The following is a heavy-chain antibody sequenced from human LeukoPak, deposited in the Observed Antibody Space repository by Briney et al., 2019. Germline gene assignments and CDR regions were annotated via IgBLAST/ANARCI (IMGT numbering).Heavy chain of an antibody. V-gene: IGHV3-21*01. J-gene: IGHJ4*02. CDR3: ARANTNGYTYGNFDY. CDR1: GFSFSTYS. CDR2: ISYSSIYI. D-gene: IGHD5-18*01. Sequence: PGGSLRLSCASSGFSFSTYSMNWVRLAPGKGLEWVSSISYSSIYIYYADSVKGRFTISRDDAQNSLYLQMKNLRADDTAVYYCARANTNGYTYGNFDYWGQGTLVTVSS.